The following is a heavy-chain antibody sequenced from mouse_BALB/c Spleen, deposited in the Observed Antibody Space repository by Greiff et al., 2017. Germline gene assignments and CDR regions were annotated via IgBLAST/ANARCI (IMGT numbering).Heavy chain of an antibody. V-gene: IGHV1-69*02. CDR3: TRWGYSSSYNY. CDR1: GYTFTSYW. D-gene: IGHD1-1*01. J-gene: IGHJ2*01. CDR2: IYPSDSYT. Sequence: QVQLQQPGAELVRPGASVKLSCKASGYTFTSYWINWVKQRPGQGLEWIGNIYPSDSYTNYNQKFKDKATLTVDKSSSTAYMQLSSPTSEDSAVYYCTRWGYSSSYNYRGQGTTLTVSS.